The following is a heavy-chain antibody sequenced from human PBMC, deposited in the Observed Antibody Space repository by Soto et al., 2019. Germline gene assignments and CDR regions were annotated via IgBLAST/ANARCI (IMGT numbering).Heavy chain of an antibody. Sequence: QAQLVQSGAEVKKPGASVKVSCKASGYTFTSYGINWVRQAPGQGLEWLGWISAYAGNTKYAQSVPGRVSITPATSTNTAHMELRTLRSDYTSIYYCPSGCYSSSSRSPNYYYSRMKVSGQGTTLRVSS. CDR3: PSGCYSSSSRSPNYYYSRMKV. CDR2: ISAYAGNT. V-gene: IGHV1-18*04. D-gene: IGHD6-19*01. J-gene: IGHJ6*02. CDR1: GYTFTSYG.